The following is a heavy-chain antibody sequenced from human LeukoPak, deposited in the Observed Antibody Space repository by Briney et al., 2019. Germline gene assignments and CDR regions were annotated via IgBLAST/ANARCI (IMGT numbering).Heavy chain of an antibody. Sequence: SETLSLTCAVYGGSFSGYYWSWIRQPPGKGLEWIGEINHSGSTNYNPSLKGRVTISVDTSKNQFSLKLSSVTAADTAVYYCARGSGSYLMDYWGQGTLVTVSS. CDR2: INHSGST. J-gene: IGHJ4*02. V-gene: IGHV4-34*01. CDR1: GGSFSGYY. CDR3: ARGSGSYLMDY. D-gene: IGHD3-10*01.